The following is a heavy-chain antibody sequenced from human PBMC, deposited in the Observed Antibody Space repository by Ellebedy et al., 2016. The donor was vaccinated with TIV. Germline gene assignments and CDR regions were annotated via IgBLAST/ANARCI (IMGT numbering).Heavy chain of an antibody. CDR3: ARNPGYGMDV. V-gene: IGHV3-66*02. CDR1: GFNVSTNY. CDR2: LNSGGAT. J-gene: IGHJ6*02. Sequence: GESLKISCAVSGFNVSTNYMTWVRQAPGRGLEWVSILNSGGATDYADSVKGRFTISRDNVKNTLFLQMNTVRGEDTAVYFCARNPGYGMDVWGQGTRVTVAS.